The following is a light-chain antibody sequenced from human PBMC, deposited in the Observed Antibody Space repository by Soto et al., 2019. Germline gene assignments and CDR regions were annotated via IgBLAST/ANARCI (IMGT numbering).Light chain of an antibody. CDR1: QSISSSY. V-gene: IGKV3-20*01. CDR3: QQDGSSSYT. CDR2: AAS. J-gene: IGKJ2*01. Sequence: EIVLTQSPGTLSLSPGERATLSCRASQSISSSYLAWYQQKPGQAPRLLIYAASSRATGIPDRFSGRGSGKEFALTISRLEPEDFAVYYCQQDGSSSYTFGQGTQLEIK.